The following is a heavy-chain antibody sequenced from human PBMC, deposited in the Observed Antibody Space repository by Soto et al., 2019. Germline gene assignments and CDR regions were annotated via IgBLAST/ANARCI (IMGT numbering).Heavy chain of an antibody. Sequence: QVQLQESGPGLVKPSETLSLTCTVSGGSISNYYWSWIRQPPGKGLEWIGYIFYSGSTNYNPSLTSRVTISVDTSKNQFSLKLSSVTAADTAVYYCARRLSWVAGMDVWGQGTTVTVSS. J-gene: IGHJ6*02. CDR2: IFYSGST. CDR3: ARRLSWVAGMDV. V-gene: IGHV4-59*08. D-gene: IGHD2-15*01. CDR1: GGSISNYY.